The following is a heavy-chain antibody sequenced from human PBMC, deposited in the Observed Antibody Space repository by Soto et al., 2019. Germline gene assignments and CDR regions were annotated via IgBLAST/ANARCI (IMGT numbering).Heavy chain of an antibody. V-gene: IGHV1-2*04. Sequence: ASVKVSCKASGYSFTDYHIHWVRPAPGHGLEWLGRINPKSGGTSTAQKFQGWVTMTRDRSISTVYMELTRLRSDDTAVYFCARGHSTDCSNGVCSFFYNHEMDVWGQGTTVTVSS. CDR1: GYSFTDYH. D-gene: IGHD2-8*01. CDR3: ARGHSTDCSNGVCSFFYNHEMDV. J-gene: IGHJ6*02. CDR2: INPKSGGT.